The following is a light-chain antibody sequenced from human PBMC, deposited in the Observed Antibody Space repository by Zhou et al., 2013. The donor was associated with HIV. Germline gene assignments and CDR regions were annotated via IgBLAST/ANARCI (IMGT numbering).Light chain of an antibody. CDR1: QDINNH. CDR2: AAS. CDR3: QQYYSYPIT. Sequence: DIQLTQSPSSLSASVGDRVTITCRASQDINNHLAWYQQKPGKAPKLLIYAASTLQSGVPSRFSGSGSGTDFTLTISCLQSEDFATYYCQQYYSYPITFGQGTRLEIK. J-gene: IGKJ5*01. V-gene: IGKV1-9*01.